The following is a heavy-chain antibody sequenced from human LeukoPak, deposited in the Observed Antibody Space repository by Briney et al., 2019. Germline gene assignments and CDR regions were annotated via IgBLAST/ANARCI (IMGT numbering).Heavy chain of an antibody. CDR1: GFTFSSYR. CDR2: ITSTSSTI. Sequence: PGGSLRLSCAAAGFTFSSYRMNWLRQAPGKALEWISYITSTSSTIYYADCVKGRFTISRDNAKNLLYLQLNNLRAEDTAVYYCGSIGSGWFSVQHWGQGTLVTVSS. J-gene: IGHJ1*01. V-gene: IGHV3-48*01. CDR3: GSIGSGWFSVQH. D-gene: IGHD6-19*01.